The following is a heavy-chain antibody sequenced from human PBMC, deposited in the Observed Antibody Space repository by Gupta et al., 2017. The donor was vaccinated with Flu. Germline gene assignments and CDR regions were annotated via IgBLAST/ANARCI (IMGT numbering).Heavy chain of an antibody. D-gene: IGHD6-6*01. CDR1: GFTFTTYA. J-gene: IGHJ2*01. V-gene: IGHV3-23*01. CDR3: AKGLSARPNWYFHL. CDR2: LVSDGKT. Sequence: SGFTFTTYALSWVRQAPGKGLEWVSSLVSDGKTHYADSVKGRFTISRDISKRTLSLEMSSLRAEDTAVYYCAKGLSARPNWYFHLWGRGTLVTVSS.